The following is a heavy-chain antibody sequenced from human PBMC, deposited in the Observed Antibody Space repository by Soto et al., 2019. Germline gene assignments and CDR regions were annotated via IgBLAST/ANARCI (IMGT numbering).Heavy chain of an antibody. V-gene: IGHV1-69*01. CDR2: IIPISETT. J-gene: IGHJ6*02. D-gene: IGHD2-2*01. CDR1: GGTFSSYA. Sequence: QVQLVQSGAEVKKPGSSVKVSCKASGGTFSSYAISWVRQAPGQGLEWMGGIIPISETTNYAQKFQGRVTIIADESTSTAYMELSSLRSEDTAVYYCARSQGSTTSLEIYYYYYYGMDVWGQGTTVTVSS. CDR3: ARSQGSTTSLEIYYYYYYGMDV.